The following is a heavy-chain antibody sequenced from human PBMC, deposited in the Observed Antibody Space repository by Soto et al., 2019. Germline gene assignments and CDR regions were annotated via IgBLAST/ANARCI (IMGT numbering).Heavy chain of an antibody. J-gene: IGHJ4*02. V-gene: IGHV3-7*01. Sequence: EVQLVESGGGLVQPGGSLRLSCAASGFAFSSYWMSWVRQAPGKGLEWVANIKKDGSEEYYVDSVKGRFTISRDSAKNSLYLQMNSLRAEYTAVYYCATSSDTGYIFDFWGQGTLVTVSS. CDR1: GFAFSSYW. CDR2: IKKDGSEE. D-gene: IGHD3-9*01. CDR3: ATSSDTGYIFDF.